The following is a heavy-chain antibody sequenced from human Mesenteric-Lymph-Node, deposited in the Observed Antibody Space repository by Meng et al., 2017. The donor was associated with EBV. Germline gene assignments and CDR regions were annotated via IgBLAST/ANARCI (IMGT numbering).Heavy chain of an antibody. J-gene: IGHJ1*01. V-gene: IGHV4-4*02. Sequence: VLLQDSGQGLVKPSGSLSPTVAVSVDSISNSNWWSWVRQPPGKGLEWIGEIYYTGSTNYNPSLKSRVSMSVDKSKNEFSLEVNSVTAADTAVYYCASGGVRDPSPPYWGQGALVTVSS. CDR2: IYYTGST. CDR3: ASGGVRDPSPPY. CDR1: VDSISNSNW. D-gene: IGHD3-16*01.